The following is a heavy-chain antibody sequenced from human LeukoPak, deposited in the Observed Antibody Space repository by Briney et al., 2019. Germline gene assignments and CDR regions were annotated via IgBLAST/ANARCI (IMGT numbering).Heavy chain of an antibody. V-gene: IGHV3-11*01. D-gene: IGHD3-22*01. Sequence: GGSLRLSRAASGFTFSDYYMSWIRQAPGKGLEWVSYISSSGSTIYYADSVKGRFTISRDNAKNSLYLQMNSLRAEDTAVYYCARDPSPSSPQVADSSGYSNLWGQGTLVTVSS. CDR2: ISSSGSTI. CDR3: ARDPSPSSPQVADSSGYSNL. J-gene: IGHJ4*02. CDR1: GFTFSDYY.